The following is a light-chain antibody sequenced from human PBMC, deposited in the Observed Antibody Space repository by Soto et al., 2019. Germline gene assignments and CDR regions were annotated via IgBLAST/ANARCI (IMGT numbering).Light chain of an antibody. Sequence: QSALTQPASVSGSPGQSITISCTGTSSDVGGYNYVSWYQQHPRKAPKLMIYEVSNRPSGVSNRFSGSKSGNTASLTISGLQAEDEADYYCSSYTSSSTPYVFGPGTKLTVL. CDR3: SSYTSSSTPYV. CDR1: SSDVGGYNY. CDR2: EVS. V-gene: IGLV2-14*01. J-gene: IGLJ1*01.